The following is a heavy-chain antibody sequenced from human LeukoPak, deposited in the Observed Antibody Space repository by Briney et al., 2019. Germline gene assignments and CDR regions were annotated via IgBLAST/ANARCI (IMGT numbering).Heavy chain of an antibody. D-gene: IGHD3-3*01. J-gene: IGHJ5*02. CDR3: ARDPTYYDFWSGYRTNWFDP. CDR1: GGSFSGYY. V-gene: IGHV4-34*01. CDR2: INHSGST. Sequence: SETLSLTCAVYGGSFSGYYWSWIRQPPGKGLEWIGEINHSGSTNYNPSLKSRVTISVDTSKNQFSLKLSSVTAADTAVYYCARDPTYYDFWSGYRTNWFDPWGQGTLVTVSS.